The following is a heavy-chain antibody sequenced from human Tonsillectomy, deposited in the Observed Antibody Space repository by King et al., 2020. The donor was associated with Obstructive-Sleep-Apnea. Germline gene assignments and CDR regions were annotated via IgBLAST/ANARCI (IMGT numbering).Heavy chain of an antibody. Sequence: VQLVESGGGLVQPGESLRLSCAVAGLTYSNHWMSWVRQAPGEGLEWVAKIKEDGSDKYYVDSVKGRFTISRDNAKNSLYLQMNSLRVEDTAMYYCVRGGYTYDYWAQGTLVIVSS. V-gene: IGHV3-7*01. CDR2: IKEDGSDK. CDR1: GLTYSNHW. J-gene: IGHJ4*02. CDR3: VRGGYTYDY. D-gene: IGHD5-18*01.